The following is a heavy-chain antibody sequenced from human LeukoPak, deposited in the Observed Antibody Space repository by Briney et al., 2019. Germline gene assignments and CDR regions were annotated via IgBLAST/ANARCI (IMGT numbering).Heavy chain of an antibody. V-gene: IGHV3-48*02. CDR2: ITLSSTTI. Sequence: PGRSLRLSCAASGFTFSDYGMHWVRQAPGKGLEWVSYITLSSTTIYYADSVKGRFTISRDNAKNSLYLQVNSLRDEDTAVYYCTRGHSMDVWGQGTPVTVSS. CDR1: GFTFSDYG. J-gene: IGHJ6*02. CDR3: TRGHSMDV.